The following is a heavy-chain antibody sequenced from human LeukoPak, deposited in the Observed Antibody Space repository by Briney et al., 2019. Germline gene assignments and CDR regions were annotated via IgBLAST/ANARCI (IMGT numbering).Heavy chain of an antibody. CDR1: GYPFTAYY. CDR3: ARGDTAWDY. Sequence: ASVKVSCKASGYPFTAYYMHSVRQAPGQGLEWMGWINPNSGGTNNVQKFQGRVTMTRDTSISTAYMELSRLRSDDTAVYYCARGDTAWDYWGQGTLVTVSS. J-gene: IGHJ4*02. V-gene: IGHV1-2*02. D-gene: IGHD2-21*02. CDR2: INPNSGGT.